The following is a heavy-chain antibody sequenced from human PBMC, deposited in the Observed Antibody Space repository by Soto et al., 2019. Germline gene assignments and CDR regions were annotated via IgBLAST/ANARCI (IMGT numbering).Heavy chain of an antibody. Sequence: PGGSLRLSCAASGFTFSSYEMNWVRQAPGKGLEWVSYISSSGSTIYYADSVKGRSAISRDNAKNSLYLQMNSLRAEDTAVYYCAQLTRGPFDPWGQGTLVTVSS. D-gene: IGHD1-1*01. J-gene: IGHJ5*02. V-gene: IGHV3-48*03. CDR2: ISSSGSTI. CDR3: AQLTRGPFDP. CDR1: GFTFSSYE.